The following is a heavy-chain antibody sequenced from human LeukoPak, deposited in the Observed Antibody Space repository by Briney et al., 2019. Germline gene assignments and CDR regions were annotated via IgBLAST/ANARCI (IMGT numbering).Heavy chain of an antibody. CDR2: INPNCGVK. D-gene: IGHD6-13*01. CDR1: VYTFTFFY. CDR3: ERGQQEMYGTFDY. V-gene: IGHV1-2*02. Sequence: ASVKVPRKPSVYTFTFFYFHWVRQARARGREGVGWINPNCGVKNYAQNFQGGVTLPRHTYISTVYMEMSSLRSDDATVYYCERGQQEMYGTFDYWGQGTLVTVSS. J-gene: IGHJ4*02.